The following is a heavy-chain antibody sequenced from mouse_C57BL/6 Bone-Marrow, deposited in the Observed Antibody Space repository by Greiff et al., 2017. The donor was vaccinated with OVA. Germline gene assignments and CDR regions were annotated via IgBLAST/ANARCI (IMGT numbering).Heavy chain of an antibody. V-gene: IGHV5-4*03. CDR2: ISDGGSYT. CDR1: GFTFSSYA. CDR3: ARVPYDYDVGWFAY. D-gene: IGHD2-4*01. Sequence: EVKLMESGGGLVKPGGSLKLSCAASGFTFSSYAMSWVRQTPEKRLEWVATISDGGSYTYYPDNVKGRFTISRDNAKNNLYLQMSHLKSEDTAMYYCARVPYDYDVGWFAYWGQGTLVTVSA. J-gene: IGHJ3*01.